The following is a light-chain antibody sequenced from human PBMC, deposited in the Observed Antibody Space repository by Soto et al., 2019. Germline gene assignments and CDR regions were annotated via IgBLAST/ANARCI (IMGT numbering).Light chain of an antibody. CDR1: QGINTF. J-gene: IGKJ4*01. CDR3: QQLSRYPLT. CDR2: AAS. Sequence: IQLTQSPSSLSASVGDRVTITCRASQGINTFLAWYQQKAGKAPKLLIYAASTLQSGVPSRFSGSGSETEFSLTIRALQPEDFATYYCQQLSRYPLTFGGGTKVDIK. V-gene: IGKV1-9*01.